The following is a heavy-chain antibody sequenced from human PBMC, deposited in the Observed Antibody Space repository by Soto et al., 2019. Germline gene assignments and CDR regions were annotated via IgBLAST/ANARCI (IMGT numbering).Heavy chain of an antibody. CDR3: XRNSSWLEKHYGMDV. J-gene: IGHJ6*02. D-gene: IGHD2-15*01. CDR2: INSDGSSS. Sequence: EVQLVESGGGLVQPGGSLRLSCEASGFTFSNYLMHWVRHAPGMGLLWLSHINSDGSSSRYADSVKGRFTISRDNAKNTLFLQMNSLRAEDTAIXXXXRNSSWLEKHYGMDVWGQGTTVTVSS. V-gene: IGHV3-74*01. CDR1: GFTFSNYL.